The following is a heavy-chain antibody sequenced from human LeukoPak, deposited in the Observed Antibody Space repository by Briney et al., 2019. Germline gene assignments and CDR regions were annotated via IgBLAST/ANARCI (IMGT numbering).Heavy chain of an antibody. V-gene: IGHV3-66*01. D-gene: IGHD3-3*01. J-gene: IGHJ3*02. CDR3: ARDLFAIFGSDAFDI. CDR2: IYSGGST. CDR1: GFTVSSNY. Sequence: GGSLRLSCAASGFTVSSNYMSWVRQAPGKGLEWVSVIYSGGSTYYADSVKGRFTISRDNAENSLYLQMNSLRAEDTAVYYCARDLFAIFGSDAFDIWGQGTMVTVSS.